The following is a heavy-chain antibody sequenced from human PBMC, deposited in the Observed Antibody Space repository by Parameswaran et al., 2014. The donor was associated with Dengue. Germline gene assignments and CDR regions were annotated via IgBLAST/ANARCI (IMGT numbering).Heavy chain of an antibody. J-gene: IGHJ4*02. Sequence: VRQAPGKGLEWVSVIYSGGSTYYADSVKGRFTISRDNSKNTLYLQMNSLRAEDTAVYYCARDPLRGSHIWGQGTLVTVSS. CDR3: ARDPLRGSHI. CDR2: IYSGGST. D-gene: IGHD2-15*01. V-gene: IGHV3-53*01.